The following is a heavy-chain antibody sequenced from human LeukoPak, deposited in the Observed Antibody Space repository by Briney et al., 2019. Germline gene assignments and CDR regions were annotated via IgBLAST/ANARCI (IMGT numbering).Heavy chain of an antibody. CDR1: GGTFSSYA. J-gene: IGHJ4*02. Sequence: ASVKVSCKASGGTFSSYAISWVRQAPGQGLEWMGWISAYNGNTNYAQKLQGRVTMTTDTSTSTAYMELRSLRSDDTAVYYCARDLGTVTTLYFDYWGQGTLVTVSS. CDR2: ISAYNGNT. V-gene: IGHV1-18*01. CDR3: ARDLGTVTTLYFDY. D-gene: IGHD4-11*01.